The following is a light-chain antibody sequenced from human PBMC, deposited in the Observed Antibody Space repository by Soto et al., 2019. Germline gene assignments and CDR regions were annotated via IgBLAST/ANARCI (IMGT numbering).Light chain of an antibody. CDR2: EVS. J-gene: IGLJ3*02. CDR1: SRDIGDYNY. Sequence: QSALTQPASVSGSPGQSITISCTGTSRDIGDYNYVSWYQQHPGKAPKLMISEVSNRPSGDSNRFSGSKSGNAASLTISGLQAEDEATYYCSPYTGSSTLVFGGGTKLTVL. V-gene: IGLV2-14*01. CDR3: SPYTGSSTLV.